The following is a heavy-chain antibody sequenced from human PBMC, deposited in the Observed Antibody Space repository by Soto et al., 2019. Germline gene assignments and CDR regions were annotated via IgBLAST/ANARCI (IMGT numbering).Heavy chain of an antibody. CDR1: GYTFTSYY. V-gene: IGHV1-18*01. D-gene: IGHD2-15*01. Sequence: GASVKVSCKASGYTFTSYYISWVRQAPGQGLEWMGWISGYNGNTNYAQKLQGRVTMTTDTSTSTAYMELSSLRSEDTAVYYCAREERRGSPTPNWFDYWGQGTLVTVSS. CDR3: AREERRGSPTPNWFDY. J-gene: IGHJ5*01. CDR2: ISGYNGNT.